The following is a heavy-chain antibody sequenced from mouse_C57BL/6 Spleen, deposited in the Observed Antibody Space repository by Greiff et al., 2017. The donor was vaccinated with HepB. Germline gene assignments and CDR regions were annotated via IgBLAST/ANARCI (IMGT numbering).Heavy chain of an antibody. V-gene: IGHV1-80*01. CDR2: IYPGDGDT. CDR1: GYAFSSYW. CDR3: ATPNYYGPVMDY. D-gene: IGHD1-1*01. J-gene: IGHJ4*01. Sequence: QVQLKQSGAELVKPGASVKISCKASGYAFSSYWMNWVKQRPGKGLEWIGQIYPGDGDTNYNGKFKGKATLTADKSSSTAYMQLSSLTSEDSAVYFCATPNYYGPVMDYWGQGTSVTVSS.